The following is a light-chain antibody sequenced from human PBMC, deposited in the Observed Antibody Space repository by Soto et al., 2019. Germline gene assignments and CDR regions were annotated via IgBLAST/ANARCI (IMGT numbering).Light chain of an antibody. CDR2: DVT. V-gene: IGLV2-14*01. CDR1: SSDVGGYNF. CDR3: SSYTSSSTLVV. J-gene: IGLJ2*01. Sequence: QSALTQPASVSGSPGQSITIPCTGTSSDVGGYNFVSWYQQYPGKAPKLLISDVTNRPSGVSNRFSASKCGNTASLTISGLQADDEANYYCSSYTSSSTLVVFGGGTKLTVL.